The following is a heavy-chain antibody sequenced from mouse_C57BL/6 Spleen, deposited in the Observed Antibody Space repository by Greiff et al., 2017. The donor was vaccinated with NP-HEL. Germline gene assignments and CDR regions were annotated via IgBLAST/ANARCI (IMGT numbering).Heavy chain of an antibody. V-gene: IGHV5-4*01. CDR2: ISDGGSYT. J-gene: IGHJ2*01. CDR1: GFTFSSYA. Sequence: EVQGVESGGGLVKPGGSLKLSCAASGFTFSSYAMSWVRQTPEKRLEWVATISDGGSYTYYPDNVKGRFTISRDNAKNNLYLQMSHLKSEDTARYYCARDSSSYVGFDYWGQGTTLTVSS. CDR3: ARDSSSYVGFDY. D-gene: IGHD1-1*01.